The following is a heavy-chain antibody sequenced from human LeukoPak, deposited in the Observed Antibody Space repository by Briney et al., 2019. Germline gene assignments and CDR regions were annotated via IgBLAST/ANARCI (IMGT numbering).Heavy chain of an antibody. CDR3: ASGKGPDAFDI. V-gene: IGHV4-30-4*01. J-gene: IGHJ3*02. CDR2: IYYSGST. CDR1: GGSLSSGDYY. Sequence: SETLSLTCTVSGGSLSSGDYYWSWIRQPPGKGLEWIGYIYYSGSTYYNPSLKSRVTISVDTSKNQFSLKLSSVTAADTAVYYCASGKGPDAFDIWGQGTMVTVSS.